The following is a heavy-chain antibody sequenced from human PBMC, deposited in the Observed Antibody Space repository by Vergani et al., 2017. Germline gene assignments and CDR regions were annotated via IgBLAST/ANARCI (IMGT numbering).Heavy chain of an antibody. CDR2: IYYSGST. V-gene: IGHV4-59*01. Sequence: QVLLQESGPGLVKPSETLSLTCSVSGCSISSYYWSWIRQPPGKGLEWIGYIYYSGSTNYNPSLKSRVTISVDTSKNQFSLKLSSVTAADTAVYYCARAPALDYWGQGTLVTVSS. CDR3: ARAPALDY. J-gene: IGHJ4*02. CDR1: GCSISSYY. D-gene: IGHD2-2*01.